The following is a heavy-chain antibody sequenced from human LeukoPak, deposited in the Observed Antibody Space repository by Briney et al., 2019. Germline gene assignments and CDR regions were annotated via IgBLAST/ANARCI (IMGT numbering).Heavy chain of an antibody. CDR1: GFTFSDYY. V-gene: IGHV3-11*06. CDR3: ARLKYGSPQH. J-gene: IGHJ1*01. CDR2: ISSGGTYT. Sequence: GGSLRLSCAASGFTFSDYYMSRIRQVPGKGLEWVSYISSGGTYTIYADSVRGRFTISRDDAKNSLFLQMNSLRAGDTAIYYCARLKYGSPQHWGQGTLVTVSS. D-gene: IGHD1-26*01.